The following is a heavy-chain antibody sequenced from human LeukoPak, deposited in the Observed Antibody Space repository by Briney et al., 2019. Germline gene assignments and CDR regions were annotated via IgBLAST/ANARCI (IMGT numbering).Heavy chain of an antibody. V-gene: IGHV4-59*01. CDR3: ARGAGTNSDYMDV. Sequence: KPSENLSLTCTVSGGSISSYYWSWIRQPPGKGLEWIGYIYYSGSTNYNPSLKSRVTISVDTSKNQFSLKLSSVTAADTAVYYCARGAGTNSDYMDVWGKGTTVTVSS. D-gene: IGHD1-1*01. J-gene: IGHJ6*03. CDR2: IYYSGST. CDR1: GGSISSYY.